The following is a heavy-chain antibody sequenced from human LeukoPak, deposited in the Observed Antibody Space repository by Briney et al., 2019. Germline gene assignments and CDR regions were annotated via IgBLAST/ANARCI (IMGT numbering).Heavy chain of an antibody. CDR3: SRSPLAGDYGGIDP. CDR2: IYDSGSA. V-gene: IGHV4-59*01. J-gene: IGHJ5*02. D-gene: IGHD4-23*01. CDR1: GGSIHNYI. Sequence: PSETLSLTCTVSGGSIHNYIWSWIRQPPGKGLEWIGFIYDSGSANYNPSLQGRVTISVDTSKNQFSLKLNSVTAADTAVYHCSRSPLAGDYGGIDPWGQGTLVTVSS.